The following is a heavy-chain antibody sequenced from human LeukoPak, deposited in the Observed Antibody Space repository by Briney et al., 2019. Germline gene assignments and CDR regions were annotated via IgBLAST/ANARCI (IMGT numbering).Heavy chain of an antibody. V-gene: IGHV5-10-1*01. D-gene: IGHD3-22*01. J-gene: IGHJ3*02. Sequence: VESLFISCKGSGYSFFSYWISWVRQMPGKGLEWMGRIDPSDSHTNHSPSFQGHVTISGDKSISTAYLQWSSLRASDTAMYYCARQYHYDSSGYPYAFEIWGQGTIDSVSS. CDR1: GYSFFSYW. CDR2: IDPSDSHT. CDR3: ARQYHYDSSGYPYAFEI.